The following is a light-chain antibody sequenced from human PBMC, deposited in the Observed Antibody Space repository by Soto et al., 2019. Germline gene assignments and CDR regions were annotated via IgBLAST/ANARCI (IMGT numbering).Light chain of an antibody. J-gene: IGLJ1*01. CDR3: SSYAGSSNV. Sequence: ALAQPPSASGSPGQSVAISCTGTSSDVGGYNYVSWYQQHPGKAPKLMIYEVNKRPSGVPDRFSGSKSGNTASLTVSGLQAEDEADYYRSSYAGSSNVFGTGTKVTVL. CDR2: EVN. V-gene: IGLV2-8*01. CDR1: SSDVGGYNY.